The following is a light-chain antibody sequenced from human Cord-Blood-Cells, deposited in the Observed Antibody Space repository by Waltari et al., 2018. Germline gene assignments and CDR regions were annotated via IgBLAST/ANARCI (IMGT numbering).Light chain of an antibody. CDR2: EVS. Sequence: QSALTPPASVSGSPGQSITISCTGTSIDVGGYNYVSWYQQHPGKAPKLMIYEVSNRPSGVSNRFSGSKSGNTAYLTISGLQAEDEADYYCSSYTSSSTLGVFGGGTKLTVL. CDR1: SIDVGGYNY. CDR3: SSYTSSSTLGV. J-gene: IGLJ3*02. V-gene: IGLV2-14*01.